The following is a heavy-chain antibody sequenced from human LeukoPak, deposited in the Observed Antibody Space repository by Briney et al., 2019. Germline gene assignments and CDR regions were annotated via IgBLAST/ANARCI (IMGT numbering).Heavy chain of an antibody. CDR1: GGSISSGDYY. D-gene: IGHD5-18*01. Sequence: PSQTLSLTCTVSGGSISSGDYYWSWIRQPPGKGLEWIGYIYYSGSTYYNPSLKSRVTISVDTSKNQFSLKLSSVTAAGTAVYYCARRRGYSYGNWFDPWGQGTLVTVSS. V-gene: IGHV4-30-4*01. CDR2: IYYSGST. J-gene: IGHJ5*02. CDR3: ARRRGYSYGNWFDP.